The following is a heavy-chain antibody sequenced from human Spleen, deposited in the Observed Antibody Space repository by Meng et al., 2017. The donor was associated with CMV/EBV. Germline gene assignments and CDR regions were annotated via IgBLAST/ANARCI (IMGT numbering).Heavy chain of an antibody. CDR3: ARVQDYDFWSGYPDP. V-gene: IGHV1-18*01. CDR2: ISAYTGNT. Sequence: ASVKVSCKASGYMFTSHGISWMRQAPGQGLEWMGWISAYTGNTDYAQKLQGRVTMTTDTSTSTAYMELRSLRSDDTAVYYCARVQDYDFWSGYPDPWGQGTLVTVSS. J-gene: IGHJ5*02. CDR1: GYMFTSHG. D-gene: IGHD3-3*01.